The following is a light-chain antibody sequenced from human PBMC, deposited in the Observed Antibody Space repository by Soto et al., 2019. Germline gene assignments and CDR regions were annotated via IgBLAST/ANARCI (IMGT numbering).Light chain of an antibody. Sequence: DIQMTQSPSSLSASVEDRVIITCRASQSISNHLNWYQQKPGKAPKLLIFGASSLQSGVPSRFRGSRSGPDFPLTISSLQPEDFATYYCQQSCSSPPTFGQGTKVEIK. CDR1: QSISNH. J-gene: IGKJ1*01. CDR2: GAS. CDR3: QQSCSSPPT. V-gene: IGKV1-39*01.